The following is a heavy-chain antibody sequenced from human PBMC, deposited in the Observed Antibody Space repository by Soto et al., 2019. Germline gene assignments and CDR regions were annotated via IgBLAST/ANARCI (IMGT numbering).Heavy chain of an antibody. CDR3: ARRDTSGFLRYFDH. D-gene: IGHD3-3*01. J-gene: IGHJ4*02. Sequence: QMQLVQSGAEVKKPGSSVKVSCKASGGTLSSFINYPINWVRQAPGQGLEWMGGIVPNVGTVNYAQKFQGRFTITADKSTGTAYMEVSSLRSEDTALSYCARRDTSGFLRYFDHWGQGALLTVSA. CDR1: GGTLSSFINYP. V-gene: IGHV1-69*06. CDR2: IVPNVGTV.